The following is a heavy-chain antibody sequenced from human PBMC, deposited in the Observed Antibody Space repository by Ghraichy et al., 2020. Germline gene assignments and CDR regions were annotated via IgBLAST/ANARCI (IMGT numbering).Heavy chain of an antibody. D-gene: IGHD6-19*01. CDR1: GFTFSTYW. V-gene: IGHV3-7*01. Sequence: GGSLRLSCAASGFTFSTYWMSWVRQAPGKGLEWVANIKQDGSEKNYVDSVKGRFSISIDNAQKSLYLQMNSLRAEDTAVYFCAGSSGWLTAYWGQGTLVTVSS. CDR3: AGSSGWLTAY. CDR2: IKQDGSEK. J-gene: IGHJ4*02.